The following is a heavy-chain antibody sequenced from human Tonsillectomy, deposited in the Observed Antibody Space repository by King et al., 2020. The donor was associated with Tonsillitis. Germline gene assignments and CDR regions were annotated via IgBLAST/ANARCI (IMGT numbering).Heavy chain of an antibody. J-gene: IGHJ5*02. CDR3: AKGPRWDYGDSWFDP. CDR1: GFSFSSYV. V-gene: IGHV3-30*02. Sequence: VQLVESGGGVVQPGGSLRLSCAASGFSFSSYVMHWVRQAPGKGLEWVAFIRYDGSNEYYGDSVKGRFTISRDNSKNTLYLQMNSLRGEDTAVYYCAKGPRWDYGDSWFDPWGQGTLVTVSS. CDR2: IRYDGSNE. D-gene: IGHD4-17*01.